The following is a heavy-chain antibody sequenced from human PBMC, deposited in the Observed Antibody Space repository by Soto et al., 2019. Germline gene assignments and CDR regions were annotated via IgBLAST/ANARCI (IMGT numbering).Heavy chain of an antibody. CDR3: AKGKFAAMATTGMDV. Sequence: TGGSLRLSCAASGFTFSSYAMSWVRQAPGKGLEWVSAISGSGGSTYYADSVKGRFTISRDNSKNTLYLQMNSLRAEDTAVYYCAKGKFAAMATTGMDVWGQGTTVTVSS. J-gene: IGHJ6*02. V-gene: IGHV3-23*01. CDR2: ISGSGGST. D-gene: IGHD5-18*01. CDR1: GFTFSSYA.